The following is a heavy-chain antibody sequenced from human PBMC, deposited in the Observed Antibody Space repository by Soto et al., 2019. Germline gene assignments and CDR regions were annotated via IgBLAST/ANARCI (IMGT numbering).Heavy chain of an antibody. D-gene: IGHD1-1*01. J-gene: IGHJ4*02. Sequence: SVKVSCKASGGTFSSYTISWVRQAPGQGLEWMGRIIPILGIANYAQKFQVRVTITADKSTSTAYMELFSLRSEDTALYYCARAHTTAYNGDFFQSGPAYWGQGTLVTVAS. CDR3: ARAHTTAYNGDFFQSGPAY. CDR2: IIPILGIA. V-gene: IGHV1-69*02. CDR1: GGTFSSYT.